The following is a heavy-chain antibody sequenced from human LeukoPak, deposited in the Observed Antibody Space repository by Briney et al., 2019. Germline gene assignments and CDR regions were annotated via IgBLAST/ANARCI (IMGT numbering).Heavy chain of an antibody. CDR1: GFTCSSYG. CDR3: AKGLPSSGYSHFDY. V-gene: IGHV3-30*02. J-gene: IGHJ4*02. Sequence: GGSLRLSCAASGFTCSSYGMHWAHQAPGKGLEWVAFIRYDGSNKYYADSVKGRFTISRDNSKNTLYLQMNSLRAEDTAVYYCAKGLPSSGYSHFDYWGQGTLVTVSS. CDR2: IRYDGSNK. D-gene: IGHD3-22*01.